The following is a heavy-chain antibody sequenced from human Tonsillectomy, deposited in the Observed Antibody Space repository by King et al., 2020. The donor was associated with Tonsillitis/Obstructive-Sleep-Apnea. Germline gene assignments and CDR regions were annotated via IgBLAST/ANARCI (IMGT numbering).Heavy chain of an antibody. J-gene: IGHJ4*02. D-gene: IGHD3-22*01. CDR3: ARDSMSHYYDSSAYYTFDY. CDR1: GYTFTSYG. Sequence: VQLVESGAEVKKPGASVKVSCTASGYTFTSYGISWVRQAPGQGLEWMGWISPDNGDTNYAQKLQGRVTMTTGTSASTAYMELRSLRSDDTAVYYCARDSMSHYYDSSAYYTFDYWGQGTLVTVSS. V-gene: IGHV1-18*01. CDR2: ISPDNGDT.